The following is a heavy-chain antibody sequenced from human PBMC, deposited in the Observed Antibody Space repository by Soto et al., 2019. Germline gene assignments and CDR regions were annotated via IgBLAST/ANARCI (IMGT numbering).Heavy chain of an antibody. D-gene: IGHD4-4*01. CDR2: IIPILGIA. Sequence: SVKVSCKASGGTFSSYTISWVRQAPGQGLEWMGRIIPILGIANYAQKFQGRVTITADKSTSTAYMELSSLRSEDTAVYYCARGGDYSNYSEDYWGQGTLVTVSS. J-gene: IGHJ4*02. V-gene: IGHV1-69*02. CDR3: ARGGDYSNYSEDY. CDR1: GGTFSSYT.